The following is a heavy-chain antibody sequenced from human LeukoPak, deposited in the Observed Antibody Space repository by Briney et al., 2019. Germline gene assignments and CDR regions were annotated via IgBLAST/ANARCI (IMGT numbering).Heavy chain of an antibody. CDR2: ISSSSSYI. J-gene: IGHJ3*02. CDR3: AGIGDSPDASDI. V-gene: IGHV3-21*01. D-gene: IGHD3-10*01. CDR1: GFTFSSYS. Sequence: PGGSLRLSCAASGFTFSSYSMNWVRQAPGKGLEWVSSISSSSSYIYYADSVKGRFTISRDNAKNSLYLQMNSLRAEDTAVYYCAGIGDSPDASDIWGQGTMVTVSS.